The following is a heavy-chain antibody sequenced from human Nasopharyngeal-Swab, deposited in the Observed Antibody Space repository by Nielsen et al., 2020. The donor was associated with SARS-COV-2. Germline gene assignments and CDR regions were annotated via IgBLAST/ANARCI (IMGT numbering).Heavy chain of an antibody. V-gene: IGHV4-59*01. CDR2: IYYSGSI. CDR1: GGSISSYY. J-gene: IGHJ4*02. D-gene: IGHD3-3*01. CDR3: ARVSADFWSGYYLYYFDY. Sequence: GSLRLSCTVSGGSISSYYWSWIRQPPGKGLEWIGYIYYSGSINYNPSLRSRVTISVDTSKNQFSLKLSSVTAADAAVYYCARVSADFWSGYYLYYFDYWGQGTLVTVSS.